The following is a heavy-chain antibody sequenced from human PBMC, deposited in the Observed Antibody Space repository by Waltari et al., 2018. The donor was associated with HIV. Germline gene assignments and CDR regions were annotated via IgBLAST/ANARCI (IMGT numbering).Heavy chain of an antibody. CDR3: STHTPTSLSTDS. CDR2: IYSRWLS. V-gene: IGHV4-39*01. D-gene: IGHD3-10*01. CDR1: GGSIITSSHYS. Sequence: QLQLPESGPGLVTPSETLSLTCSVTGGSIITSSHYSWGWIRQPPGKGLEWIGIIYSRWLSSFHPSLRSPVTLSVYTSLNQFSLHLKSVTPAHTPVYYCSTHTPTSLSTDSWGQGTLITVSA. J-gene: IGHJ4*02.